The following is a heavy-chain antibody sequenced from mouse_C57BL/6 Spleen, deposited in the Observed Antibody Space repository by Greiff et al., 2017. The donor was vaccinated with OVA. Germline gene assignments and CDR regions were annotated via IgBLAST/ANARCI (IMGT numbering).Heavy chain of an antibody. CDR3: ARSPGYRAMDY. CDR2: IDPSDSYT. CDR1: GYTFTSYW. J-gene: IGHJ4*01. Sequence: VQLQQSGAELVMPGASVKLSCKASGYTFTSYWMHWVKQRPGQGLEWIGEIDPSDSYTNYNQKFKGKSTLTVDKSSSTAYMQLSSLTSEDSAVYYCARSPGYRAMDYWGQGTSVTVSS. D-gene: IGHD2-2*01. V-gene: IGHV1-69*01.